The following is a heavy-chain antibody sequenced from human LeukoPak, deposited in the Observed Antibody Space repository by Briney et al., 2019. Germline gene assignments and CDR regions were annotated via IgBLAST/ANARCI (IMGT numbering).Heavy chain of an antibody. CDR1: GFPLDNYG. CDR2: ITWNGGIT. V-gene: IGHV3-20*04. D-gene: IGHD6-19*01. Sequence: GGSLRLSCAASGFPLDNYGMAWGRQAPGEGLEWVSGITWNGGITAYADSVKGRFTISRDNAKNSLYLQMNSLRAEDTALYYCARDGPVAGVELDQWGQGTLVTVSS. CDR3: ARDGPVAGVELDQ. J-gene: IGHJ4*02.